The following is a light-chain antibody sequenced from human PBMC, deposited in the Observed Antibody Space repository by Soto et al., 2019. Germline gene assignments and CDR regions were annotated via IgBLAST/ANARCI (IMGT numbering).Light chain of an antibody. J-gene: IGLJ1*01. CDR1: NIGNKR. CDR2: YDS. CDR3: QVWDIMTDNYV. Sequence: SYELTQSPSVSVAPEKTATITCGGNNIGNKRVHWYRQKPGQAPVLLISYDSDRPSGNPERFSGSNSENTATLTISRVEAGDEADYYCQVWDIMTDNYVFGSGTKLTVL. V-gene: IGLV3-21*04.